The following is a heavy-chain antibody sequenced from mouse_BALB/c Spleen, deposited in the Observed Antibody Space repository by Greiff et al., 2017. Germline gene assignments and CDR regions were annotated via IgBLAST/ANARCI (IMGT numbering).Heavy chain of an antibody. CDR3: ARQDRYDAWFAY. V-gene: IGHV5-9-3*01. Sequence: EVKLVESGGGLVKPGGSLKLSCAASGFTFSSYAMSWVRQTPEKRLEWVATISSGGSYTYYPDSVKGRFTISRDNAKNTLYLQMSSLRSEDTAMYYCARQDRYDAWFAYWGQGTLVTVSA. D-gene: IGHD2-14*01. J-gene: IGHJ3*01. CDR2: ISSGGSYT. CDR1: GFTFSSYA.